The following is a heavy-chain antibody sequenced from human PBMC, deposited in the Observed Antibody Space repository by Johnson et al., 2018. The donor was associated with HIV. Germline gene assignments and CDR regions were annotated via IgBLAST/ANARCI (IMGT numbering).Heavy chain of an antibody. V-gene: IGHV3-11*04. J-gene: IGHJ3*02. D-gene: IGHD6-19*01. CDR1: GFTFSDYY. CDR3: ARERTYSSGYAFDI. CDR2: ISSSGNTI. Sequence: VQLVESGGGLVKPGGSLRLSCAASGFTFSDYYMTWIRQAPGKGLEWVSYISSSGNTIYYAASVKGRFTISRDNAKNSLYLQMNSLRAEDTAVYYCARERTYSSGYAFDIWGQGTMVTVSS.